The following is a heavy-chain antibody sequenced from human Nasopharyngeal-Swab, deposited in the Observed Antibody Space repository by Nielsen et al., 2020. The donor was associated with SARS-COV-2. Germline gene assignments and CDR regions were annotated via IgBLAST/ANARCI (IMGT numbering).Heavy chain of an antibody. CDR1: GGSFSGYY. CDR2: INHSGST. CDR3: SAAGGDY. J-gene: IGHJ4*02. D-gene: IGHD6-13*01. V-gene: IGHV4-34*01. Sequence: SQTLSRTCAGYGGSFSGYYWSWIRQPPGKGLEWIGEINHSGSTNYNPSLKSRVTISVDTSKNQFSLKLSSVTAADTAVYYCSAAGGDYWGQGTLVTVSS.